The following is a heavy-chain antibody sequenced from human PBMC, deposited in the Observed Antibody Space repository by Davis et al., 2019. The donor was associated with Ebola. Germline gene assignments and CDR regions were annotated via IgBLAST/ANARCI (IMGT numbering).Heavy chain of an antibody. CDR1: GFTFSMYW. Sequence: GESLKISCAASGFTFSMYWMYWVRHAPGKGLELISDIGSSSSTVYYANSVKGRFTISRDNAKNSLYLQMNNLRDEDTAVYYCARTICSTTDCRSLDAWGQGTLVTVSS. J-gene: IGHJ4*02. CDR3: ARTICSTTDCRSLDA. D-gene: IGHD2-2*01. CDR2: IGSSSSTV. V-gene: IGHV3-48*02.